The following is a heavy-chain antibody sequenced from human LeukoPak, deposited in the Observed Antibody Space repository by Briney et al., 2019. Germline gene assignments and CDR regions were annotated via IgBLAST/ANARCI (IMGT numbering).Heavy chain of an antibody. Sequence: GGSLRLSCAASGFTFSDTWMHWVRQAPGKGLVWVSRIRSDGGDTRYAESVKGRFTISRDNSKNTLYLQVNSLRAEDTAVYYCAKELTSRIMITFGGVIATSQGTDYWGQGTLVTVSS. CDR3: AKELTSRIMITFGGVIATSQGTDY. V-gene: IGHV3-74*01. J-gene: IGHJ4*02. CDR1: GFTFSDTW. D-gene: IGHD3-16*02. CDR2: IRSDGGDT.